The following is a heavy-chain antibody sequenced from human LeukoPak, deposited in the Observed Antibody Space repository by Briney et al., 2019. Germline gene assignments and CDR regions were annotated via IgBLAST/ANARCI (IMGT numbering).Heavy chain of an antibody. CDR2: ISYSGST. J-gene: IGHJ4*02. CDR1: GGSISSSGYY. V-gene: IGHV4-39*01. CDR3: TRHSSSSFNFDY. D-gene: IGHD6-13*01. Sequence: PSETLPLTCTVSGGSISSSGYYWGWIRQPPGKGLEWIGRISYSGSTYYNPSVKSRDTISVDTSNNQFSLKLSSVTAADTAVYYCTRHSSSSFNFDYLGQGTLVTVCS.